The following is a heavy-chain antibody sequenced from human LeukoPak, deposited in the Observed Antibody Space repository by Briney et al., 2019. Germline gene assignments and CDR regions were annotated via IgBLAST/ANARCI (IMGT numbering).Heavy chain of an antibody. J-gene: IGHJ4*02. Sequence: GGSLRLSCAASGFTVSSNYMSWVRQAPGKGLEWVSVIYSGGSTYCADSVKGRFTISRDNSKNTLYLQMNSLRAEDTAVYYCARDSSGYPGYWGQGTLVTVSS. V-gene: IGHV3-53*01. CDR1: GFTVSSNY. D-gene: IGHD3-22*01. CDR3: ARDSSGYPGY. CDR2: IYSGGST.